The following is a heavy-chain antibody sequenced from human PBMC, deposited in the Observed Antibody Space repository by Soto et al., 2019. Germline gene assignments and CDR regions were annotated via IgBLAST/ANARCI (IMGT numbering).Heavy chain of an antibody. Sequence: PGGSLRLSCEASGCTFSRYAMSWVRQAPGKGLEWVSAISGSGGSTYYGDSVKGRFTISRDNSKNTLYLQMNSLRAEDTAVYYCAKDDIVLVPAAISAYYYYGMDVWGQGTTVTVSS. D-gene: IGHD2-2*01. CDR1: GCTFSRYA. J-gene: IGHJ6*02. CDR2: ISGSGGST. V-gene: IGHV3-23*01. CDR3: AKDDIVLVPAAISAYYYYGMDV.